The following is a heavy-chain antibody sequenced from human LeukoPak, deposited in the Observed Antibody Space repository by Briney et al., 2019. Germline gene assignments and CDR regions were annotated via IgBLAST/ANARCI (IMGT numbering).Heavy chain of an antibody. V-gene: IGHV4-59*01. CDR2: IYYSGIT. D-gene: IGHD3-22*01. CDR1: GGSISTYY. Sequence: PSETLSLTCTVSGGSISTYYWTWIRQPPGKGLEWIGNIYYSGITNYSPSLKSRVTISIDTSKNQFSLKLGSVTAADTAAYYCARDTRPNSSGYPADNWGQGTLVTVSS. J-gene: IGHJ4*02. CDR3: ARDTRPNSSGYPADN.